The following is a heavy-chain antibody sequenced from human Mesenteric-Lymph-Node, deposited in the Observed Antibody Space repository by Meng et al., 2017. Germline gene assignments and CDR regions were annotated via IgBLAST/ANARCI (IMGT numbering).Heavy chain of an antibody. J-gene: IGHJ4*02. Sequence: SETLSLTCAVSGGSISSSNWWSWVRQSPGKGLEWIGEIYHSGSTNYNPALKSRVTISVDTSKNQFSLKLSSVTAADTALYYCASSIVGAASPGDYWGQGTLVTVSS. CDR2: IYHSGST. CDR3: ASSIVGAASPGDY. CDR1: GGSISSSNW. V-gene: IGHV4-4*02. D-gene: IGHD1-26*01.